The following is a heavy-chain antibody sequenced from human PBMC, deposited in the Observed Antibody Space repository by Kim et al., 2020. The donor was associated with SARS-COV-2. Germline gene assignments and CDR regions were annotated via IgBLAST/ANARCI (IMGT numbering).Heavy chain of an antibody. CDR3: ARSNILTGYYLIDY. J-gene: IGHJ4*02. CDR2: ISSSSSYI. D-gene: IGHD3-9*01. V-gene: IGHV3-21*01. Sequence: GGSLRLSCAASGFTFSSYSMNWVRQAPGKGLEWVSSISSSSSYIYYADSVKGRFTISRDNAKNSLYLQMNSLRAEDTAVYYCARSNILTGYYLIDYWGQGTLVTVSS. CDR1: GFTFSSYS.